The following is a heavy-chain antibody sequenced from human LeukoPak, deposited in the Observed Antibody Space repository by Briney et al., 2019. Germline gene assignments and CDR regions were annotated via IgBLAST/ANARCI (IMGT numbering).Heavy chain of an antibody. D-gene: IGHD5-24*01. V-gene: IGHV3-20*04. J-gene: IGHJ6*03. CDR2: INWNGGTK. CDR3: VRGRLHGYSYWIYMDV. Sequence: TGGSLRLSCAASGFSFDDYGMSWVRQAPGKGLEWVSGINWNGGTKGYADSVKGRFTISRDNTKNSLYLQMNSLRDEDTALYYCVRGRLHGYSYWIYMDVWGKGTMVSVSS. CDR1: GFSFDDYG.